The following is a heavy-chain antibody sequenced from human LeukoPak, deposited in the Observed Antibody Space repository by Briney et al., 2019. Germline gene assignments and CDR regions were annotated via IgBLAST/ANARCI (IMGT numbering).Heavy chain of an antibody. CDR3: ARGWYYFDY. D-gene: IGHD2-15*01. Sequence: SETLSLTCSVAGGSISSSSYYWGWIRQPPGKGLEWIGNIYYSGSTYYNPSLKSRVTISVDTSMTQFSLKLSSVTAADTAVYYCARGWYYFDYWGQGTLVTVSS. CDR1: GGSISSSSYY. CDR2: IYYSGST. V-gene: IGHV4-39*07. J-gene: IGHJ4*02.